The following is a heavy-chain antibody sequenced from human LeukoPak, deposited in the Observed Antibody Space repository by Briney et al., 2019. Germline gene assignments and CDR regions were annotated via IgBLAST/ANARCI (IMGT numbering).Heavy chain of an antibody. CDR1: GFTFSTYS. CDR2: ISPSGQHT. CDR3: VRDFLGESGAGGY. D-gene: IGHD3-10*01. V-gene: IGHV3-21*01. J-gene: IGHJ4*02. Sequence: GGSLRLSCAASGFTFSTYSFNWVRQAPGKGLEWVSSISPSGQHTFHADSVKGRFSISRDNAGNALYMAMNSLRAEDTAVYYCVRDFLGESGAGGYWGQGTLVTVSS.